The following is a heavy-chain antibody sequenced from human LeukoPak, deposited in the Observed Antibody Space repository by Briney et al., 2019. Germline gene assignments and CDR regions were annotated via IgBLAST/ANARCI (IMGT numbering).Heavy chain of an antibody. D-gene: IGHD2-15*01. CDR2: INPNSGGT. V-gene: IGHV1-2*02. Sequence: ASVKVSCKASGYTFTGYYMHWVRQAPGQGLEWMGWINPNSGGTNYAQKFQVRVTMTRDTSISTAYMELSRLRSDDTAVYYCARLSGYCSGGSCNDYWGQGSLVTVSS. CDR3: ARLSGYCSGGSCNDY. CDR1: GYTFTGYY. J-gene: IGHJ4*02.